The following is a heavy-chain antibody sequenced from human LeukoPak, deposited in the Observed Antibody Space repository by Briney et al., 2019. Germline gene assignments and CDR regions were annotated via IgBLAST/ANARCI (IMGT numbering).Heavy chain of an antibody. V-gene: IGHV4-34*01. D-gene: IGHD3-3*01. CDR1: GGSFSGYY. J-gene: IGHJ6*03. CDR3: ARSSARGRFRHDYMDV. Sequence: SETLSLTCAVYGGSFSGYYWSWIRQPPGKGLEWIGEINHSGSTNYNPSLQGRVTISVDTSKNQFSLKLSSVTAADTAVYYCARSSARGRFRHDYMDVCGKGTTVTVSS. CDR2: INHSGST.